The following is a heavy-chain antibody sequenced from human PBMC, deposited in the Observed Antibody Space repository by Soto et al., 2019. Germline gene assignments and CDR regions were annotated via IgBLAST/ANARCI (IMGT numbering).Heavy chain of an antibody. J-gene: IGHJ4*02. D-gene: IGHD3-22*01. CDR2: IYYSGST. Sequence: SETLSLTCTVSGGSISNGNYYWSWIRQPPGKSLEWIGHIYYSGSTYYHPSLKSRVSLSLDTSKNQFSLRLSSVTAADTAVFYCARGGTYYYDRSGSTPVDDWGQGTLVTAPQ. CDR3: ARGGTYYYDRSGSTPVDD. V-gene: IGHV4-30-4*01. CDR1: GGSISNGNYY.